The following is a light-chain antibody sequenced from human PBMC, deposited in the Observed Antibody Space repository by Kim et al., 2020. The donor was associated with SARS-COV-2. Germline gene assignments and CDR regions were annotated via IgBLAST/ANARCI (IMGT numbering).Light chain of an antibody. CDR3: CSYAGRYHWV. J-gene: IGLJ3*02. Sequence: QSALTQPRSVSGSPGQSVTISCIGTSSDVGSYDYVSWYQQHPGKAPKLMIYDVAERPSGVPDRFSGSKSANTASLTISGLQADDEADYYCCSYAGRYHWVFGGGTKVTVL. CDR1: SSDVGSYDY. V-gene: IGLV2-11*01. CDR2: DVA.